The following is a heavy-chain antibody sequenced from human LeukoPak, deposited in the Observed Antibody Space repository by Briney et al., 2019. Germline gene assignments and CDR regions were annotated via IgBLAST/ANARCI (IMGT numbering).Heavy chain of an antibody. Sequence: KPGGSLRLSCTVSGFTVSSNSMSWVRQAPGKGLEWVSFIYSDNTHYSDSVKGRFTISRDNSKNTLYLQMNTLRAEDTAVYYCARQPIGGYYDSTGYPTDAFDIWGQGTMVTVSS. J-gene: IGHJ3*02. CDR3: ARQPIGGYYDSTGYPTDAFDI. CDR2: IYSDNT. V-gene: IGHV3-53*01. D-gene: IGHD3-22*01. CDR1: GFTVSSNS.